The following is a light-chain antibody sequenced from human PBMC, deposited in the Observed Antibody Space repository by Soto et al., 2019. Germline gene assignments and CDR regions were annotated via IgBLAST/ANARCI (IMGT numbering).Light chain of an antibody. CDR1: QSVSSN. J-gene: IGKJ2*01. CDR3: PQYNTRPPYT. V-gene: IGKV3-15*01. CDR2: GAS. Sequence: EIVMTQSPATLSVSPGERATLSCRASQSVSSNLAWYQQKPGQAPRLLIYGASTRATGIPARFSGSGSGTEFTLTISSLQSEDFAVYYCPQYNTRPPYTFGPGTKVDIK.